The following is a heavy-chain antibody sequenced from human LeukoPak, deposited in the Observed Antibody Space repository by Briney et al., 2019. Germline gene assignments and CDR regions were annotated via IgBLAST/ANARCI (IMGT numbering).Heavy chain of an antibody. CDR2: ISGSGGTT. CDR1: GFTFSSYG. J-gene: IGHJ4*02. D-gene: IGHD3-22*01. Sequence: GGSLRLSCAASGFTFSSYGMNWVRQAPGKGLEWVSGISGSGGTTYYADSVKGRFTISRDNSKNSLSLQVSSLRAEDTAVYYCAKTNGYYSDWGQGTLVNVSS. V-gene: IGHV3-23*01. CDR3: AKTNGYYSD.